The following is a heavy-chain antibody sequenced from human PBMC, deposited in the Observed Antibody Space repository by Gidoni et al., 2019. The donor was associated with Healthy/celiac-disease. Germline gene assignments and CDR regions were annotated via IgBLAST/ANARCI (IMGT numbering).Heavy chain of an antibody. CDR1: GGSISSSSYY. CDR2: IYYSGST. J-gene: IGHJ6*02. Sequence: LQLQESGPGLVKPSETLSLTCTVPGGSISSSSYYWGWIRQPPGKGLEWIGSIYYSGSTYYNPSLKSRVTISVDTSKNQFSLKLSSVTAADTAVYYCGRYFDWLTGMDVWGQGTTVTVSS. V-gene: IGHV4-39*01. CDR3: GRYFDWLTGMDV. D-gene: IGHD3-9*01.